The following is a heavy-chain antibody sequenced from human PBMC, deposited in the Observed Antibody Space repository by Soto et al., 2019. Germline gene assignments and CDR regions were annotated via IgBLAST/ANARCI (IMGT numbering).Heavy chain of an antibody. Sequence: QVHLQESGPGLVKPSQTLSLTCTVSGGSLTSNGYYWSWIRQRPEKGLEWLGYIYYSGTTHFNPSLKSRLSISIDTSNNQFSLNLPSVTAADTAVYFCARDLLYRAVFEIWGQGTLVTVSA. CDR2: IYYSGTT. CDR3: ARDLLYRAVFEI. V-gene: IGHV4-31*03. CDR1: GGSLTSNGYY. J-gene: IGHJ3*02. D-gene: IGHD3-3*01.